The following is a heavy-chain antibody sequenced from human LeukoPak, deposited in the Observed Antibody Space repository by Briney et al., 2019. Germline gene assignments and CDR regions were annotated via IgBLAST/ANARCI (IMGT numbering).Heavy chain of an antibody. CDR1: GFTFSNIW. Sequence: GGSLRLSCAASGFTFSNIWMNWVRQAPGKGLQWVASMNPDGSEKYCEDSVKGRFTISRDNAKKSMYLDMNSLRAEDTAVYYCARAYEYSSAWYRFDYWGQGTLVTVSS. D-gene: IGHD6-19*01. CDR3: ARAYEYSSAWYRFDY. J-gene: IGHJ4*02. V-gene: IGHV3-7*01. CDR2: MNPDGSEK.